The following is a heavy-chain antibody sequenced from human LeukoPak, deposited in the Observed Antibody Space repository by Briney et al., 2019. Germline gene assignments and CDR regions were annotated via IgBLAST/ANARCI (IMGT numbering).Heavy chain of an antibody. J-gene: IGHJ4*02. V-gene: IGHV4-59*08. Sequence: SETLSLTCSASGASTSSRYWSWIRQSPGRTLEWIGRIYNGRSTKYNPSLTSRVTISVDTSKNQFSLSLTSVTAADTAIYYCAQTTGWPGFDFWGPGALVTVSS. CDR3: AQTTGWPGFDF. CDR1: GASTSSRY. CDR2: IYNGRST. D-gene: IGHD6-19*01.